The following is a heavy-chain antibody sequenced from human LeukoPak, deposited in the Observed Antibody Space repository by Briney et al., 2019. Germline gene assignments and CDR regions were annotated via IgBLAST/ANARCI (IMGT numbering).Heavy chain of an antibody. D-gene: IGHD6-13*01. J-gene: IGHJ4*02. Sequence: SETLSLTCTVSGGSISSSSYYWGWIRQPPGKGLEWIGSIYYSGSTYYNPSLKSRVTISVDTSKNQFSLKLSPVTAADTAVYYCARHGYSSSWYSRPPTDYWGRGTLVTVSS. CDR2: IYYSGST. CDR1: GGSISSSSYY. V-gene: IGHV4-39*01. CDR3: ARHGYSSSWYSRPPTDY.